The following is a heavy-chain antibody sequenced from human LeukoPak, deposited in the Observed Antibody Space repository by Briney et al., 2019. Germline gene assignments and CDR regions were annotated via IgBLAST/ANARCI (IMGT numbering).Heavy chain of an antibody. CDR3: ARVKYYGSGSQYYFDY. D-gene: IGHD3-10*01. V-gene: IGHV4-39*01. CDR2: IYYSGST. J-gene: IGHJ4*02. CDR1: GGSISSSSYY. Sequence: SETLSLTCTVSGGSISSSSYYWGWIRQPPGKGLEWIGSIYYSGSTYYNPSLKSRVIISVDTSKNQFSLKLSSVTAADTAVYYCARVKYYGSGSQYYFDYWGQGTLVTVSS.